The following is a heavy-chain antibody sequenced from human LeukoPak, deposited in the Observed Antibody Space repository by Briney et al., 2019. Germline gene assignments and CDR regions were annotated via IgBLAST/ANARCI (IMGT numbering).Heavy chain of an antibody. CDR1: GYTFTSYG. J-gene: IGHJ6*03. Sequence: ASVKVSCKASGYTFTSYGISWVRQAPGQGLEWMGWISAYNGNTNYAQKLQGRVTMTTDTSTSTAYMELRSLRSDDTAVYYCARDQVGYYYGSGSYYTFGGYYYTDVWGKGTTVTISS. CDR2: ISAYNGNT. CDR3: ARDQVGYYYGSGSYYTFGGYYYTDV. D-gene: IGHD3-10*01. V-gene: IGHV1-18*01.